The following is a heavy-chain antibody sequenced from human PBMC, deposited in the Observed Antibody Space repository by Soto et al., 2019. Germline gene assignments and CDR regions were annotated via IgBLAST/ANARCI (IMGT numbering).Heavy chain of an antibody. J-gene: IGHJ3*02. Sequence: AAVKVSCKASGYTFTGYYMHWLRQAPGQGLEWMGWINPNSGGTNYAQKFQGWVTMTRDTSISTAYMELSRLRSDDTAVYYCAIPFYSSSSSDAFDIWGQGTMVTVSS. CDR1: GYTFTGYY. V-gene: IGHV1-2*04. CDR3: AIPFYSSSSSDAFDI. CDR2: INPNSGGT. D-gene: IGHD6-6*01.